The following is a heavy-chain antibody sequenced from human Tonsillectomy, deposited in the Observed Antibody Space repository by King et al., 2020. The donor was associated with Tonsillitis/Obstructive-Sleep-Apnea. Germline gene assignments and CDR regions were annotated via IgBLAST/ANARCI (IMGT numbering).Heavy chain of an antibody. CDR3: ARVYVSDRIWGSDRGFYY. CDR1: EFSFSIFV. CDR2: ISSDGSSK. J-gene: IGHJ4*02. Sequence: VQLVESGGGVVQPGRSLRLSCAASEFSFSIFVMHWVRQAPGKGLEWVALISSDGSSKHYADSVKGRFTISRDNSKNTLNLQMSSLRDEDTAVYYCARVYVSDRIWGSDRGFYYWGQGTLGTVSS. D-gene: IGHD3-16*02. V-gene: IGHV3-30*15.